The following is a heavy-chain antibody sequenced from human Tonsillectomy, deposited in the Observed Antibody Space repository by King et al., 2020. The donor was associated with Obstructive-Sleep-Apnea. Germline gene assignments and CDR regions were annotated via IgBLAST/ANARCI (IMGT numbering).Heavy chain of an antibody. CDR3: ARSRRGPAATNYYYYGMDV. CDR2: IKKDGSEK. Sequence: VQLVESGGGLVQPGGSLRLSCVGSGFTFSTYWMNWVRQDPGKGLEWVAKIKKDGSEKYYVDSVKGRFTISRDNAKNSLYLQMNSLRADDTAVYYCARSRRGPAATNYYYYGMDVWGRGTTVTVSS. D-gene: IGHD2-2*01. CDR1: GFTFSTYW. J-gene: IGHJ6*02. V-gene: IGHV3-7*03.